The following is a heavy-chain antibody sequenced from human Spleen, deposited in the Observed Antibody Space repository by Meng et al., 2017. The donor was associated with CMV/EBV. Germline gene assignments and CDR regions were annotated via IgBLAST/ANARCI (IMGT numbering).Heavy chain of an antibody. CDR2: MYYSRDA. V-gene: IGHV4-59*01. D-gene: IGHD2-2*01. Sequence: SETLSLTCTVSGGSITSYYWSWIRQPPGKGLEWIAYMYYSRDANYNPSLRSRVTVSVDTSKSQFSLQLSSVTAADTAVYYCARGRRGYCSSTSCYGWWFDPWGQGTLVTVSS. J-gene: IGHJ5*02. CDR1: GGSITSYY. CDR3: ARGRRGYCSSTSCYGWWFDP.